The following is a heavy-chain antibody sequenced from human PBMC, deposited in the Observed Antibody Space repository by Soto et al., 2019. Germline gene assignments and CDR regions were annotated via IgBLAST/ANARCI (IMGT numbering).Heavy chain of an antibody. CDR2: ISGSGDTT. CDR3: EKGIYRPHDH. CDR1: GFTFSTYA. Sequence: EVQLLESGGDLVQPGGSLRLSCAASGFTFSTYAMSWVRQAPGQGLEWISAISGSGDTTYYANSVKGRFTISRDKYKNTLYLQMKSLRAEDTAVYYWEKGIYRPHDHWGQGTLVTVSS. V-gene: IGHV3-23*01. J-gene: IGHJ4*02.